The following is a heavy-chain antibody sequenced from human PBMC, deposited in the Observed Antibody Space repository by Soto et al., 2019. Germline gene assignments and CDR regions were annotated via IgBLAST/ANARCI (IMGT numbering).Heavy chain of an antibody. Sequence: QVQLQESGPGLVKASETLSLTCSVSGGSISRYYWSWIRQPPGKGLEWIGYAYYSGDTGYNPSLKSRVTIAVDTSKNQVSLKLSSVTAADTAVYYCARDRSTYGGGGTGEVKENWFDPWGQGALVTVSS. CDR2: AYYSGDT. V-gene: IGHV4-59*01. CDR3: ARDRSTYGGGGTGEVKENWFDP. J-gene: IGHJ5*02. CDR1: GGSISRYY. D-gene: IGHD2-8*01.